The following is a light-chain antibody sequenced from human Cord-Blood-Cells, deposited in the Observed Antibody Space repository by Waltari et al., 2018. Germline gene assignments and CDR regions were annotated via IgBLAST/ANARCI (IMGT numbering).Light chain of an antibody. V-gene: IGKV3-20*01. Sequence: ELVLPQSPGALSLSLGERATLSCRASQSVSSSYLAWYQQTPCQAPRLFIYGASSRATGIPDRFSGSGSGTDFTLTISRLEPEDFAVYYCQQYGSSPPFTFGPETKVDIK. CDR2: GAS. J-gene: IGKJ3*01. CDR3: QQYGSSPPFT. CDR1: QSVSSSY.